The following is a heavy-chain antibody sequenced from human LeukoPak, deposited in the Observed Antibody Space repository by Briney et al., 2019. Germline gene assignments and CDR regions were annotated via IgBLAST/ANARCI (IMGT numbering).Heavy chain of an antibody. CDR3: AKLVRGVTTTFDY. V-gene: IGHV3-23*01. J-gene: IGHJ4*02. CDR2: ISGSGGST. D-gene: IGHD3-10*01. CDR1: GITLSNYG. Sequence: PGGSLRLSCAVSGITLSNYGMSWVRQAPGKGLEWVSAISGSGGSTYYADSVKGRFTISRDNSKNTLYLQMNSLRAEDTAVYYCAKLVRGVTTTFDYWGQGTLVTVSS.